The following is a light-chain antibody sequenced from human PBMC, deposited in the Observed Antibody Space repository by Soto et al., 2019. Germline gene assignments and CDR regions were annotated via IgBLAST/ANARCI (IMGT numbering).Light chain of an antibody. CDR2: DAS. CDR3: QQCYSLPLT. CDR1: QGVSSW. J-gene: IGKJ4*01. V-gene: IGKV1-12*01. Sequence: DIQMTQSPSSVSASVGDRVTITCRASQGVSSWLAWYQQKPGKDPKLLLYDASNLQSGVPARFSGSASETDFTLTINSLQPEDFATYYCQQCYSLPLTFGGGTKVELK.